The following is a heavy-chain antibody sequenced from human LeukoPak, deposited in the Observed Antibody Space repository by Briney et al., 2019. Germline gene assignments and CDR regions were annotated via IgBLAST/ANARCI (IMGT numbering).Heavy chain of an antibody. D-gene: IGHD1-1*01. V-gene: IGHV3-30*04. J-gene: IGHJ6*03. Sequence: GGSLRLSCAASGFTFSSYAMHWVRQAPGKGLEWVAVISYDGSNKYYADSVKGRFTISRDNSKNTLYLQMNSLRAEDTAVYYCARRSGTTPYYYYYYMDVWGKGTTVTVSS. CDR3: ARRSGTTPYYYYYYMDV. CDR1: GFTFSSYA. CDR2: ISYDGSNK.